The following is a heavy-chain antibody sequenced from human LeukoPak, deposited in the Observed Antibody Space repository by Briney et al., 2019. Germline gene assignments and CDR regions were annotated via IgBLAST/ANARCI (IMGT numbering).Heavy chain of an antibody. CDR3: ARSVGGGGGYY. CDR2: IIPILGIA. J-gene: IGHJ4*02. V-gene: IGHV1-69*02. CDR1: GGTFSSYT. Sequence: SVKVSCKASGGTFSSYTISWVRQAPGQGLEWMGRIIPILGIANYAQKFQGRVTITADKSTSTAYMELSSLRSEDTAVYYCARSVGGGGGYYWGQGTLVTVSS. D-gene: IGHD2-15*01.